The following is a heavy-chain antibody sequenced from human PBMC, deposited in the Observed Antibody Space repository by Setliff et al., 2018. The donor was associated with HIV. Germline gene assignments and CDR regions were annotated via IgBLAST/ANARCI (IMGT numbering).Heavy chain of an antibody. Sequence: GGSLRLSCAASGFTFSSYAMHWVRQAPGKGLEWVAVISYDGSNKYYADSVKGRFTISRDNSKNTLYLQMNSLRAEDTAVYYCARSDWHDAFDIWGQGTMVTVSS. V-gene: IGHV3-30-3*02. CDR2: ISYDGSNK. D-gene: IGHD2-21*02. J-gene: IGHJ3*02. CDR3: ARSDWHDAFDI. CDR1: GFTFSSYA.